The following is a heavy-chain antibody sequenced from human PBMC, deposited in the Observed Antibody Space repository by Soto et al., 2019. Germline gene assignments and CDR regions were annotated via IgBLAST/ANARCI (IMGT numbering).Heavy chain of an antibody. J-gene: IGHJ4*02. V-gene: IGHV4-39*01. CDR1: GVAIHNSHSF. CDR2: VYHNGGA. D-gene: IGHD2-21*01. Sequence: SETLSLTCTVSGVAIHNSHSFWAWIRQPPGKGLEFIGSVYHNGGAHYNSSLKSRVTISVDTAHNQVSLRMRSLTAADTAVYYCGRVVEGATRNTVPAFWGQGILVTVS. CDR3: GRVVEGATRNTVPAF.